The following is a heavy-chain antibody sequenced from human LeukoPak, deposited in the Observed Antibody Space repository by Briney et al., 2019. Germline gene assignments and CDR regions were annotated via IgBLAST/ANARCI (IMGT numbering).Heavy chain of an antibody. CDR1: GASISTSSYY. CDR2: IYASGST. Sequence: SQTLSLTCTVSGASISTSSYYWSWIRQPAGKGLEWIGRIYASGSTNYNPSLKSRVTISVDTSKNQFSLKLSSMTASDTAVYYCARELRFLDLYFDYWGPGTLVTVSS. CDR3: ARELRFLDLYFDY. D-gene: IGHD3-3*01. V-gene: IGHV4-61*02. J-gene: IGHJ4*02.